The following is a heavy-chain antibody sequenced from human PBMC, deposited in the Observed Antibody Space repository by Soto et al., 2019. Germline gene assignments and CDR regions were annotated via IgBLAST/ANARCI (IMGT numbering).Heavy chain of an antibody. CDR1: GGTFSSYA. CDR2: IIPIFGTA. CDR3: ARELLAPSRDGYNYDY. J-gene: IGHJ4*02. V-gene: IGHV1-69*12. Sequence: QVQLVQSGAEVKKPGSSVKVSCKASGGTFSSYAISWVRQAPGQGLEWMGGIIPIFGTANYAQKFQGRVTITADESTSTAYMELSSLSSEDTAVYYCARELLAPSRDGYNYDYWGQGTLVTVSS. D-gene: IGHD5-12*01.